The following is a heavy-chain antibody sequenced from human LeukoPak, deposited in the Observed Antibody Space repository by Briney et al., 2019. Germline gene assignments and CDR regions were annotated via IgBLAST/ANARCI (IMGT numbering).Heavy chain of an antibody. J-gene: IGHJ5*02. D-gene: IGHD2-8*01. CDR2: IRYDGSNK. CDR1: GFTFSSYE. CDR3: AKRDGHNWFDP. Sequence: GGSLRLSCAASGFTFSSYEMNWVRQAPGKGLEWVAFIRYDGSNKYYADSVKGRFTISRDNSKNTLYLQMNSLRAEDTAVYYCAKRDGHNWFDPWGQGTLVTVSS. V-gene: IGHV3-30*02.